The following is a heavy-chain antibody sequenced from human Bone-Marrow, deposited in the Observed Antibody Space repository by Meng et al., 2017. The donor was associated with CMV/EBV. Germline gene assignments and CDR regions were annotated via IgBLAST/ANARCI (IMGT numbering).Heavy chain of an antibody. V-gene: IGHV3-23*01. D-gene: IGHD3-9*01. Sequence: GESLKISCAASGFTFSSYAMSWVRQAPGKGLEWVSAISGSGGSTYYADSVKGRFTISRDNSKNTLYLQMNSLRAEDTAVYYCAKGGFPIYYYFDYWGQGTLVTVSS. CDR3: AKGGFPIYYYFDY. CDR2: ISGSGGST. J-gene: IGHJ4*02. CDR1: GFTFSSYA.